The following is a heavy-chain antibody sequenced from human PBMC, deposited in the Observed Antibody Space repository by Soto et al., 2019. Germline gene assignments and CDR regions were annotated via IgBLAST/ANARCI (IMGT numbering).Heavy chain of an antibody. D-gene: IGHD3-3*01. CDR2: INPNSGGT. V-gene: IGHV1-2*04. CDR3: ARLASTIFPFDS. Sequence: ASVKVSCKASGYTFTGYYMHWVRQAPGQGLEWMGWINPNSGGTNYAQKFQGWVTMTRDTSISTAYMELSRLRSDDTAVYYCARLASTIFPFDSWGQAPLVTVSS. J-gene: IGHJ4*02. CDR1: GYTFTGYY.